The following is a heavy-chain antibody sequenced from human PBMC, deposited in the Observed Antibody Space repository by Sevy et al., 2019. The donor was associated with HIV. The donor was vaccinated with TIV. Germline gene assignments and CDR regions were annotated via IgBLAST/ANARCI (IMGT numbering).Heavy chain of an antibody. D-gene: IGHD6-19*01. J-gene: IGHJ6*02. Sequence: ASVKVSCKASGYTFSSYGITWVRQAPGQGLEWMGWISTYNGDTNYAQKFQGRVTMTTDTSTSTAYMDLGSLRFDDTAVYYCARLDLSSSGWYGNGMDVWGQGTTVTVSS. CDR2: ISTYNGDT. CDR3: ARLDLSSSGWYGNGMDV. V-gene: IGHV1-18*01. CDR1: GYTFSSYG.